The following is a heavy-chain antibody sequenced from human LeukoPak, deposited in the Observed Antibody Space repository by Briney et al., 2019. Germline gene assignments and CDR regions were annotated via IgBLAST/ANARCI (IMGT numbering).Heavy chain of an antibody. J-gene: IGHJ4*02. Sequence: PGGSLRLSCAASGFTFSSYSMNWVRQAPGKGLEWVSSISSSSSYIYYADSVEGRFTISRDNAKNSLYLQMNSLRAEDTAVYYCARDCFGYKFDYWGQGTLVTVSS. D-gene: IGHD1-1*01. V-gene: IGHV3-21*01. CDR2: ISSSSSYI. CDR3: ARDCFGYKFDY. CDR1: GFTFSSYS.